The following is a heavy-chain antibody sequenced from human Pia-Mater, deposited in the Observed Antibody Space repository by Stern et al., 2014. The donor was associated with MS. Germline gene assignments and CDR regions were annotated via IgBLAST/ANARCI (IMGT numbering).Heavy chain of an antibody. J-gene: IGHJ4*02. Sequence: QVQLQQSGPGLVKPSETLSLTCTVSGGSISSSSYYWGWIRQPPGKGLERIGSIYYRGSTYYNPPLKSRVTVSLDPSKNQFSLKLSSVTASDTAVYYCARHSLSGSFYFDYWGQGTLVTVSS. CDR3: ARHSLSGSFYFDY. CDR1: GGSISSSSYY. V-gene: IGHV4-39*01. CDR2: IYYRGST. D-gene: IGHD1-26*01.